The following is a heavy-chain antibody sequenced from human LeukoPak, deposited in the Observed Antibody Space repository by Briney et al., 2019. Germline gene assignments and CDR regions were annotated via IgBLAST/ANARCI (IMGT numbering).Heavy chain of an antibody. J-gene: IGHJ4*02. D-gene: IGHD5-18*01. CDR3: ARGDGYSYGYLGY. V-gene: IGHV1-2*02. CDR1: VYTFTDYY. CDR2: INPNSGSR. Sequence: GASVTVSFTAFVYTFTDYYMHWVRQAPGHGLEWMGWINPNSGSRSYAQKFQGRVTMTRDTSISTAYMELSRLKSDDTAVYYCARGDGYSYGYLGYWGQGTLVTVSS.